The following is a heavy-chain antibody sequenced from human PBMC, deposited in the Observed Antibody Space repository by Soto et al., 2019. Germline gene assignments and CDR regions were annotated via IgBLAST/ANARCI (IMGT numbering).Heavy chain of an antibody. V-gene: IGHV1-69*13. J-gene: IGHJ6*02. CDR1: GGTFSSYV. CDR2: IIPIFGTA. D-gene: IGHD2-15*01. Sequence: SVKVSCKASGGTFSSYVISWVRQAPGRGLEWMGGIIPIFGTANYAQKFQGRVTITADESTSTAYMELSSLRSEDTAVYYCARSVVAKYYYYYYGMDVWGQGTTVTVSS. CDR3: ARSVVAKYYYYYYGMDV.